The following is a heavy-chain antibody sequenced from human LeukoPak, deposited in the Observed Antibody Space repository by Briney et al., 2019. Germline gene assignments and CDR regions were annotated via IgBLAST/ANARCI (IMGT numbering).Heavy chain of an antibody. CDR3: ARRVGALDAFDI. CDR1: GFSFSRYE. Sequence: GGSLRLSCAASGFSFSRYEMNWVRQAPGKGLEWVSYITSSGSTTYYADSVKGRFTISRDNAKNTLYLQMNSLRAEDTAVYYCARRVGALDAFDIWGQGTMVTVSS. D-gene: IGHD1-26*01. CDR2: ITSSGSTT. J-gene: IGHJ3*02. V-gene: IGHV3-48*03.